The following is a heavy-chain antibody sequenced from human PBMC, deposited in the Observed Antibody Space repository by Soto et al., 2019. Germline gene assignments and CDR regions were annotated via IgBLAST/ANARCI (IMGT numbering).Heavy chain of an antibody. V-gene: IGHV4-4*02. J-gene: IGHJ3*02. Sequence: QVQLQESGPGLVKPSGTLSLTCAVSGGSISSSNWWSWVRQPPGKGLEWIGEIYHSGSTNYNPSLKSRVTISVNKSKKPFSLKLGSVTGADTAVEYCAGILDGDAFDIWGQGTMVTVSS. CDR3: AGILDGDAFDI. CDR2: IYHSGST. CDR1: GGSISSSNW.